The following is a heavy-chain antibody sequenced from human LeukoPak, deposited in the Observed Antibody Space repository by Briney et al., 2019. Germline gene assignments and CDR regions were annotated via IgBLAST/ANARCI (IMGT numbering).Heavy chain of an antibody. V-gene: IGHV3-9*01. D-gene: IGHD6-13*01. CDR1: GFTFDDYA. CDR2: ISWNSGSI. Sequence: GGSLRLSCAASGFTFDDYAMHWVRQAPGKGLEWVSGISWNSGSIGYADSVKGRFTISRDNAKNSLYLQVNSLRAEDTALYYCAKDKIAAAGTSPSTAFDIWGQGTMVTVSS. J-gene: IGHJ3*02. CDR3: AKDKIAAAGTSPSTAFDI.